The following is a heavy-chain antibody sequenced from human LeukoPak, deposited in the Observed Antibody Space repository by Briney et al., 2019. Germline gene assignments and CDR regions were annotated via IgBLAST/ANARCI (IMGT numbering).Heavy chain of an antibody. J-gene: IGHJ6*03. D-gene: IGHD6-13*01. CDR3: ARDRSRYSSSWYLSGDYYYYMDV. V-gene: IGHV4-59*12. CDR2: IYYSGST. Sequence: KPSETLSLTCTVSGGSITNYYWSWIRQPPGKGLEWIGSIYYSGSTYYNPSLKSRVTISVDTSKNQFSLKLSSVTAADTAVYYCARDRSRYSSSWYLSGDYYYYMDVWGKGTTVTVSS. CDR1: GGSITNYY.